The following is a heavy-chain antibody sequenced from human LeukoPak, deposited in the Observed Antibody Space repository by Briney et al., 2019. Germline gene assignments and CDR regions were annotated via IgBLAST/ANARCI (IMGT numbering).Heavy chain of an antibody. CDR2: INHSGST. V-gene: IGHV4-34*01. CDR1: GGSFSGYY. D-gene: IGHD6-13*01. CDR3: ARRMGSSSWAPNWFDP. J-gene: IGHJ5*02. Sequence: PSETLSLTCAVYGGSFSGYYWSWIRQPPGRGLEWIGEINHSGSTNYNPSLKSRVTISVDTSKNQFSLKLSSVTAADTAVYYCARRMGSSSWAPNWFDPWGQGTLVTVSS.